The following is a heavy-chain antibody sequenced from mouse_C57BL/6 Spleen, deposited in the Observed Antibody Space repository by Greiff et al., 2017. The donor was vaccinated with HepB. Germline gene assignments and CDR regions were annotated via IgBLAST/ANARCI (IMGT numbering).Heavy chain of an antibody. D-gene: IGHD1-1*01. J-gene: IGHJ2*01. CDR3: ARKYDGSSYSVPYYFDY. Sequence: VKLQQSGAELVKPGASVKISCKASGYAFSSYWMNWVKQRPGKGLEWIGQIYPGDGDTNYNGKFKGKATLTADKSSSTAYMQLSSLTSEDSAVYFCARKYDGSSYSVPYYFDYWGQGTTLTVSS. V-gene: IGHV1-80*01. CDR1: GYAFSSYW. CDR2: IYPGDGDT.